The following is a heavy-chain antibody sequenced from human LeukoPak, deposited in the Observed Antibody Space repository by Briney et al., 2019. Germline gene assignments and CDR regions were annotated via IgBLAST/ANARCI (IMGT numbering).Heavy chain of an antibody. D-gene: IGHD3-3*01. CDR1: GYTFTSYG. V-gene: IGHV1-2*02. Sequence: ASVKVSCKASGYTFTSYGISWVRQAPGQGLEWMGWINPNSGGTNYAQKFQGRVTMTRDTSISTAYMELSRLRSDDTAVYYCARSMTDFGVVINDDAFDIWGQGTMVTVSS. CDR2: INPNSGGT. CDR3: ARSMTDFGVVINDDAFDI. J-gene: IGHJ3*02.